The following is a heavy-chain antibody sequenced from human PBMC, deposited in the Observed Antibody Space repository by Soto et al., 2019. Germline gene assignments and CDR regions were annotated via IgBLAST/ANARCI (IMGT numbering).Heavy chain of an antibody. V-gene: IGHV4-31*03. CDR3: ARDSIMTSTWRGLDL. D-gene: IGHD5-12*01. J-gene: IGHJ6*02. CDR2: IFYSGST. CDR1: GGSISTRDYF. Sequence: QVQLQESGPGLVKPSQTLSLTCTVSGGSISTRDYFWGWVRQHPGKGLEWIGYIFYSGSTYYNPSLQSRLTISVDTSKNQLSLRLASLTAADTAVYYCARDSIMTSTWRGLDLWGQGTTVTVSS.